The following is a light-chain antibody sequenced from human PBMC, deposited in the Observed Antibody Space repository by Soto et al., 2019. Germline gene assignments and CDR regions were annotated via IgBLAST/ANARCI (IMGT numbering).Light chain of an antibody. Sequence: DIVMTQSPDSLAVSLGERATINCKSSQSVLYSSNNKNYLAWYQHKPGQPPKLLIYWASTRESGVPDRFSGSGSGTDFTFTISTLQAEDVAVYYCQQYYGTPYTFGQGTKLEIK. CDR1: QSVLYSSNNKNY. CDR3: QQYYGTPYT. V-gene: IGKV4-1*01. J-gene: IGKJ2*01. CDR2: WAS.